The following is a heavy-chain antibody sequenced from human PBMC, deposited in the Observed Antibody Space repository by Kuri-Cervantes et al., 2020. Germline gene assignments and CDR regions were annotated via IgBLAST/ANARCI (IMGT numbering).Heavy chain of an antibody. Sequence: GESLKISCAASGFTFSSYAMHWVRQAPGKGLEWVAVISYDGSNKYYADSVKGRFTISRDNSKNTLYLQMNSLRAEDTAVYYCARGPYGDYDDAFDIWGQGTMVTVSS. V-gene: IGHV3-30-3*01. CDR1: GFTFSSYA. J-gene: IGHJ3*02. D-gene: IGHD4-17*01. CDR3: ARGPYGDYDDAFDI. CDR2: ISYDGSNK.